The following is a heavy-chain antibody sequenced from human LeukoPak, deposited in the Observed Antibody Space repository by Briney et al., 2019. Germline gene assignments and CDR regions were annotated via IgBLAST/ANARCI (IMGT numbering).Heavy chain of an antibody. Sequence: GRSLRLSCAASGFTFSGYGMHWVRQAPGKGLEWVAVISYDVSHKYYAGSVKGRFTISRDNSKNTLYLQMNSLRAEDTAVYHCAKDALNDLYAFDIWGQGTMVTVSS. CDR1: GFTFSGYG. D-gene: IGHD1-1*01. CDR2: ISYDVSHK. V-gene: IGHV3-30*18. J-gene: IGHJ3*02. CDR3: AKDALNDLYAFDI.